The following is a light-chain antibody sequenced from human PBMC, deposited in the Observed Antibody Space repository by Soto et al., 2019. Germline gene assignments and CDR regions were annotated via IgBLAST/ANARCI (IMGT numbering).Light chain of an antibody. CDR2: WAS. CDR3: QQYYSTPLT. V-gene: IGKV4-1*01. J-gene: IGKJ4*01. Sequence: DIVMTQSPDSLAVSLGEGSTINCKSSHIVLYNYNNKNYLAWYHQKPGQPPKLLIYWASTRESGVPDRFSGSGSGTDFTLTISSLQAEDVAVYYCQQYYSTPLTFGGGTKVDIK. CDR1: HIVLYNYNNKNY.